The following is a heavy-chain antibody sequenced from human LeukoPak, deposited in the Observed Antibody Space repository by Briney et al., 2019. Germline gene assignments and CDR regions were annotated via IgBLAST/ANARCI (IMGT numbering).Heavy chain of an antibody. CDR2: IWSDGSNK. CDR1: GLAFSSYG. CDR3: ASAAGLFDH. Sequence: GGSLRLSCAASGLAFSSYGMHWVRQAPGKGLEWVAVIWSDGSNKYYADSVKGRFTISRDNSKNTLDLQMSSLRAEDTAVYYCASAAGLFDHWGQGTLVTVSS. D-gene: IGHD6-13*01. J-gene: IGHJ4*02. V-gene: IGHV3-33*01.